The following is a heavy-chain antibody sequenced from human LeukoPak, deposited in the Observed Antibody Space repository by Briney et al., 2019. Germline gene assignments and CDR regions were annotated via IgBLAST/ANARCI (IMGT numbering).Heavy chain of an antibody. V-gene: IGHV3-21*01. J-gene: IGHJ6*03. CDR1: GFTFSSYS. CDR2: ISSSSSYI. D-gene: IGHD2-2*01. CDR3: ASPHIVVVPAARAGLVYYYYMDV. Sequence: GGSLRLSCAASGFTFSSYSMNWVRQAPGKGLEWVSSISSSSSYIYYADSVKGRFTISRDNAKNSLYLQMNSLRAEDTAVYYCASPHIVVVPAARAGLVYYYYMDVWGKGTTVTVSS.